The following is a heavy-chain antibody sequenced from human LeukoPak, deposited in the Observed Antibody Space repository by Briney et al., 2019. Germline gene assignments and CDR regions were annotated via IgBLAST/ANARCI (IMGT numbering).Heavy chain of an antibody. CDR2: FDPEDGET. D-gene: IGHD2/OR15-2a*01. Sequence: ASVKVSCKVSGYTLSQLSMHWVRQAPGKGLEWMGGFDPEDGETIYAQKFQGRVSMTEDTSTDTAYMELSSLGSDDTAVYYCATEAIYFLYWSQGTLVTVSS. V-gene: IGHV1-24*01. CDR3: ATEAIYFLY. J-gene: IGHJ4*02. CDR1: GYTLSQLS.